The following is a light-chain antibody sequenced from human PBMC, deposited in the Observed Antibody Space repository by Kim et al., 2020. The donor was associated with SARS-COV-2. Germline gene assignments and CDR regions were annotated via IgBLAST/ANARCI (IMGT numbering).Light chain of an antibody. CDR3: QQYNNWPPYT. Sequence: EKVMTQSPATLSVSPGERATLSCRASQSVSSNLAWYQQKPGQAPRLLIYGASTRATGIPARFSGSGSGTEFTLTISSLQSEDFAVYYRQQYNNWPPYTFGQGTKLEI. J-gene: IGKJ2*01. V-gene: IGKV3-15*01. CDR2: GAS. CDR1: QSVSSN.